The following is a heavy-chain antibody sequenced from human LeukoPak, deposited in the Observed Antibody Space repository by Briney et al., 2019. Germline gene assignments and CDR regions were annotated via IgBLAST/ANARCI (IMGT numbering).Heavy chain of an antibody. CDR2: INPNRGGT. CDR1: RYTFTGYY. CDR3: STIFADNFDY. J-gene: IGHJ4*02. V-gene: IGHV1-2*02. Sequence: ASVKDSCKASRYTFTGYYMHWVRQAPGQGLEWMGWINPNRGGTNYAQKLQGRVTLTRDTSISTAYMELSRLRSDDTAVYYCSTIFADNFDYWGQGTLVTVSS. D-gene: IGHD3-9*01.